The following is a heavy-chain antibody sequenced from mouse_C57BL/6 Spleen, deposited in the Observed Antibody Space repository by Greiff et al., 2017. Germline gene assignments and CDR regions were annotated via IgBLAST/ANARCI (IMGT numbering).Heavy chain of an antibody. D-gene: IGHD4-1*01. J-gene: IGHJ2*01. CDR2: ISSGSSTI. V-gene: IGHV5-17*01. Sequence: EVHLVESGGGLVKPGGSLKLSCAASGFNFSDYGMHWVRQAPEKGLEWVAYISSGSSTIYYADTVKGRFTISRDNAKNTLFLQMTSLRSEDTAMYYCARKAGTVFDYWGQGTTLTVSS. CDR1: GFNFSDYG. CDR3: ARKAGTVFDY.